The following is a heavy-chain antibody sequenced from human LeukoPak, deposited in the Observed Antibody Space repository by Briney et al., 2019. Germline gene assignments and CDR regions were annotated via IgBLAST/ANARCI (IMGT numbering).Heavy chain of an antibody. Sequence: PSETLSPTCTVSGGSISSGGYYWSWIRQHPGKGLEWIGYIYYSGSTYYNPSLKSRVTISVDTSKNQFSLKLGSVTAADTAVYYCASTVSGYDLSLTRFDYWGQGTLVTVSS. CDR2: IYYSGST. J-gene: IGHJ4*02. V-gene: IGHV4-31*03. D-gene: IGHD5-12*01. CDR3: ASTVSGYDLSLTRFDY. CDR1: GGSISSGGYY.